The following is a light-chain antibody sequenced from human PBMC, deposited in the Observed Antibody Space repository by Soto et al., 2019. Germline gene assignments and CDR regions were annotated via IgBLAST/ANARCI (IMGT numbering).Light chain of an antibody. CDR3: QQLNSYPPFT. J-gene: IGKJ3*01. V-gene: IGKV1-9*01. CDR1: QGISSY. CDR2: AAS. Sequence: DIQLTQSPSFLSASVGDRVTITCRASQGISSYLAWYQQKPGKAPKLLIYAASTLKSGVPSRFSGCGSGTEFTLTSSSLQPEDFATYYCQQLNSYPPFTFGPGTKVDIK.